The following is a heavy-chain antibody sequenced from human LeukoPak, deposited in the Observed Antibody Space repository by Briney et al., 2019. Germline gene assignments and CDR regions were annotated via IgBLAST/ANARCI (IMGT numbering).Heavy chain of an antibody. Sequence: PSETLSLTCTVSGASMSDYYWSWIRQPPGKGLEWIGDIYYGGSTKDNPSLKSRVTISVDPSKNQLSLKLSSVTAADTAVYYCARDIGGSSTSSGVFDLWGQGTLVTVSS. J-gene: IGHJ4*02. CDR1: GASMSDYY. CDR2: IYYGGST. CDR3: ARDIGGSSTSSGVFDL. V-gene: IGHV4-59*01. D-gene: IGHD2-2*01.